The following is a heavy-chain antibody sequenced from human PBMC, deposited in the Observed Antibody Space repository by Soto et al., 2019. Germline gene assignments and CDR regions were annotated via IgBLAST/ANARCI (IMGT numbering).Heavy chain of an antibody. CDR3: AKWATTYSHGMDV. V-gene: IGHV3-23*01. J-gene: IGHJ6*02. D-gene: IGHD1-1*01. Sequence: GGSLRLSCAASGFTFSSCAMGWVRQAPGKGLEWVSAISASGGSTYYANFVKGRFTISRDNSKNTLYLQMNSLRAEDTAVFYCAKWATTYSHGMDVWGQGTTVTVSS. CDR1: GFTFSSCA. CDR2: ISASGGST.